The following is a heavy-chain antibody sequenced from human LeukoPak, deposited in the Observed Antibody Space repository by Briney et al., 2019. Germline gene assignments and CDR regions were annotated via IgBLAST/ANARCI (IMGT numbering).Heavy chain of an antibody. J-gene: IGHJ3*02. V-gene: IGHV1-24*01. CDR3: ATSPGGQQLVPSDAFDI. CDR2: FHPEDGET. CDR1: GYTLTELS. Sequence: ASVKVSCKVSGYTLTELSMHWVRQAPGKGLEWMGGFHPEDGETIYAQKFQGRVTMTEDTSTDTAYMELSSLGSEDTAVYYCATSPGGQQLVPSDAFDIWGQGTMVTVSS. D-gene: IGHD6-13*01.